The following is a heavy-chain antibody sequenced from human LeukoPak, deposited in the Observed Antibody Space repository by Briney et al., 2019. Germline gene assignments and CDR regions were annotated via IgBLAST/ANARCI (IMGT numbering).Heavy chain of an antibody. Sequence: KASETLSLTCTVSGGSISSYYWSWIRQPPGKGLEWIGYIYYSGSTNYNPSLKSRVTISVDTSKNQFSLKLSSVTAADTAVYYCARGTHVLLWFGELSIHPGVFDYWGHGTLVTVSS. J-gene: IGHJ5*01. CDR2: IYYSGST. CDR3: ARGTHVLLWFGELSIHPGVFDY. V-gene: IGHV4-59*01. CDR1: GGSISSYY. D-gene: IGHD3-10*01.